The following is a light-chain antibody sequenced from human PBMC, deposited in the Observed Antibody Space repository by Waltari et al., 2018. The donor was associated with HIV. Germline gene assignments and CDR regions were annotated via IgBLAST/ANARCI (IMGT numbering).Light chain of an antibody. CDR2: LNSDGSH. CDR3: QTWATGIQV. Sequence: QLVLTQSPSASASLGASVKLTCTLSSGHSSYAIASHQQQPEKGPRFLMKLNSDGSHSKGDGIPDRFSGSSSGAERYLTISSLQSDDEADYYCQTWATGIQVFGGGTKLTVL. J-gene: IGLJ3*02. V-gene: IGLV4-69*01. CDR1: SGHSSYA.